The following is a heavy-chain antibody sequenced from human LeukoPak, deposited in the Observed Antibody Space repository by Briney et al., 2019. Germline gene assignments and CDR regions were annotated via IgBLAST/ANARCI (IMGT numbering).Heavy chain of an antibody. V-gene: IGHV3-48*03. CDR2: ISSSGTTI. CDR1: GFTFSSFE. D-gene: IGHD5-12*01. CDR3: ARYLSPYTAFDPPSF. Sequence: QPVGSLRLSCAASGFTFSSFEMNWVRQAPQKGLEWVSYISSSGTTIYYADSVKGRFTISRDNAKNSLYLQMVSLRAEDTAVYYCARYLSPYTAFDPPSFWGQGTLVTVSS. J-gene: IGHJ4*02.